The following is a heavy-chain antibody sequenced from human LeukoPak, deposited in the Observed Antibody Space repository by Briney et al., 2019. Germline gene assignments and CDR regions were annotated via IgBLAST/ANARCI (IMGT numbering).Heavy chain of an antibody. V-gene: IGHV3-21*01. CDR2: ISSSSSYI. CDR3: ARDPLGYCSGGSCYQPFDY. D-gene: IGHD2-15*01. J-gene: IGHJ4*02. CDR1: GFTFSSYS. Sequence: GRSLRLSCAASGFTFSSYSMNWVRQAPGKGLEWVSSISSSSSYIYYADSVKGRFTISRDNAKNSLYLQMNSLRAEDTAVYYCARDPLGYCSGGSCYQPFDYWGQGTLVTVSS.